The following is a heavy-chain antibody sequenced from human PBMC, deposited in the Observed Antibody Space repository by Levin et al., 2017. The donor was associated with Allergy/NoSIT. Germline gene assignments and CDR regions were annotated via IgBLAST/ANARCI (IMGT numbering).Heavy chain of an antibody. J-gene: IGHJ4*02. D-gene: IGHD2-8*02. Sequence: GESLKISCAASGFTFEIYGMNWVRQAPGKRLEWVSHISRSGSPTYYADPVRGRFTISRDDAKKSLYLQMSSLRVEDTAVYYCARGVYDSWGQGALVTVSS. CDR1: GFTFEIYG. CDR3: ARGVYDS. V-gene: IGHV3-48*03. CDR2: ISRSGSPT.